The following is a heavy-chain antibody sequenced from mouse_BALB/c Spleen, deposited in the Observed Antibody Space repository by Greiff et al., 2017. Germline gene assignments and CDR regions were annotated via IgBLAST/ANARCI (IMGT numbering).Heavy chain of an antibody. CDR2: IDPANGNT. D-gene: IGHD1-2*01. CDR1: GFNIKDTY. J-gene: IGHJ3*01. CDR3: AQFITTAPWFAY. Sequence: EVQRVESGAELVKPGASVKLSCTASGFNIKDTYMHWVKQRPEQGLEWIGRIDPANGNTKYDPKFQGKATITADTSSNTAYLQLSSLTSEDTAVYYCAQFITTAPWFAYWGQGTLVTVSA. V-gene: IGHV14-3*02.